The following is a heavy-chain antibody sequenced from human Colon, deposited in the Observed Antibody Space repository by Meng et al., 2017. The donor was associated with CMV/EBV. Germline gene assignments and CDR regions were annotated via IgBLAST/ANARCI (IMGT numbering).Heavy chain of an antibody. D-gene: IGHD3-16*02. CDR2: IYHSETYDSGST. Sequence: GSLRLSCTVSDDSIRSYYWTWVRHTPERGLQWIGYIYHSETYDSGSTNYNPSLKTRVTMSLDTAKSQVSLSLASATAADTAVYYCVRGGDLASQLPHGFDYWGPGALVTVSS. V-gene: IGHV4-59*01. CDR1: DDSIRSYY. J-gene: IGHJ4*02. CDR3: VRGGDLASQLPHGFDY.